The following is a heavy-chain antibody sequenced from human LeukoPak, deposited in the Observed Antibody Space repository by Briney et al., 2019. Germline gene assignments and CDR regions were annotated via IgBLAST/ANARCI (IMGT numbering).Heavy chain of an antibody. V-gene: IGHV4-39*07. Sequence: SETLSLTCTVSGGSISSSSYYWGWIRQPPGKGLEWIGEIYHSGSTNYNPSLKSRVTISVDKSKNQFSLKLSSVTAADTAVYYCASLFSSSSPFDYWGQGTLVTVSS. CDR3: ASLFSSSSPFDY. CDR1: GGSISSSSYY. CDR2: IYHSGST. D-gene: IGHD6-6*01. J-gene: IGHJ4*02.